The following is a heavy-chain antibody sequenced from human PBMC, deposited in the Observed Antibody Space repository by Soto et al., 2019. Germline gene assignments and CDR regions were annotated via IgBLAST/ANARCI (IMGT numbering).Heavy chain of an antibody. CDR1: GFTFGSYG. CDR3: AQVPRYTVTPPDDY. V-gene: IGHV3-30*18. Sequence: QVQLVESGGGVVQPGRSLRLSCVASGFTFGSYGMHWVRQAPGKGLEWVAVISYDGTNKYYTDSVKGRFTISRDNSKNTLFLQMNSLRPEDTAVYYCAQVPRYTVTPPDDYWGQGTLVTVSS. CDR2: ISYDGTNK. D-gene: IGHD4-17*01. J-gene: IGHJ4*02.